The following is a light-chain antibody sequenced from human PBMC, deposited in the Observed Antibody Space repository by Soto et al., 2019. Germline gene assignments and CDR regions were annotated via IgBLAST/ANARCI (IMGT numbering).Light chain of an antibody. CDR3: QQYDTSPET. Sequence: EIVLTQSPGTLSLSPGERATLSCRVSQSVSSSYLAWYQHKPGQAPRLLMYGTSSRATGIPDRFSGSGSGTDFTLTISRLEPEDFAVYYCQQYDTSPETFGQGTKVDI. CDR1: QSVSSSY. V-gene: IGKV3-20*01. J-gene: IGKJ1*01. CDR2: GTS.